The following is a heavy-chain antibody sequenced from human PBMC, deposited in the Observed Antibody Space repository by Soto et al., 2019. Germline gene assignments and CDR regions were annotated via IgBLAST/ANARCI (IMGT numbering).Heavy chain of an antibody. J-gene: IGHJ6*02. CDR3: ASSAPYYYYGMDV. V-gene: IGHV4-30-2*01. CDR2: IYLSGST. CDR1: GGSISSGGYS. Sequence: QLQLQESGSGLVKPSQTLSLTCAVSGGSISSGGYSWSWIRQPPGKGLEWIGYIYLSGSTYYNPSLKSRVTISVDRSKNQFSLRLSSVTAADTAVYYCASSAPYYYYGMDVWGQGTTVTVSS.